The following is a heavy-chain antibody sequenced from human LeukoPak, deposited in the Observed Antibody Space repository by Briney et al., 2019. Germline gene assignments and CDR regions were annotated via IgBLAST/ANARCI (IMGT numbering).Heavy chain of an antibody. CDR2: IIPIFGTA. D-gene: IGHD2-15*01. CDR3: ARETLGYCSGGSCYRYYYYGMDV. CDR1: GGTLSSYA. J-gene: IGHJ6*02. V-gene: IGHV1-69*13. Sequence: ASVKVSCKASGGTLSSYAISWVRQAPGQGLEWMGGIIPIFGTANYAQKFQGRVTITADESTSTAYMELSSLRSEDTAVYYCARETLGYCSGGSCYRYYYYGMDVWGQGTTVTVSS.